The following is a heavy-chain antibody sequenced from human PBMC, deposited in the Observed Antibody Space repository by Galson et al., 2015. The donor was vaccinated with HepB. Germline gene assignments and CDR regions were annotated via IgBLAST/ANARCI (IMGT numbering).Heavy chain of an antibody. CDR2: ISANNGNT. V-gene: IGHV1-18*04. CDR1: GYTFTSYG. CDR3: ARGEAGIVVVPAVLDAFDI. J-gene: IGHJ3*02. D-gene: IGHD2-2*01. Sequence: SVKVSCKASGYTFTSYGISWVRQAPGQGLEWMGWISANNGNTNYAQKLQGRVSMTIDTSTRTAYMEVRSLRSDDTAVYYCARGEAGIVVVPAVLDAFDIWGQGTMVTVSS.